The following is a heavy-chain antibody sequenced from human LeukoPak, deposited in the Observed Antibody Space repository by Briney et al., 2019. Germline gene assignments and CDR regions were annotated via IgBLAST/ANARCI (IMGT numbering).Heavy chain of an antibody. CDR3: AKNGGSQCYSHLDS. Sequence: GGSLRLSCAASGFRFSSTGMHWIRQAPGKGLEWVSGTSGSGGSTYYAGSVKGRFTISRDNSKNTLYLQMNSLRVEDTAVYYCAKNGGSQCYSHLDSWGQGTLVTVSS. CDR1: GFRFSSTG. CDR2: TSGSGGST. J-gene: IGHJ4*02. D-gene: IGHD2-15*01. V-gene: IGHV3-23*01.